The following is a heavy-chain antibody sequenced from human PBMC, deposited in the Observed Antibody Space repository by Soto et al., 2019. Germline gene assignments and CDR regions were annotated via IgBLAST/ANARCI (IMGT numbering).Heavy chain of an antibody. CDR2: ISRSSTGI. CDR1: GFTFSLYS. Sequence: EVQLVESGGGLVQPGGSLRLSCAASGFTFSLYSMSWVRQAPGKGLEWVSYISRSSTGIRYADSVKGRFTISRDDATNSMHLQMNRLRDGDTAVYYCARAVTWGLDVWGQGTTVSISS. V-gene: IGHV3-48*02. CDR3: ARAVTWGLDV. D-gene: IGHD3-10*01. J-gene: IGHJ6*02.